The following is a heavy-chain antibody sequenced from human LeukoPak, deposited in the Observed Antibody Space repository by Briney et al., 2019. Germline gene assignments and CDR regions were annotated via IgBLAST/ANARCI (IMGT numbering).Heavy chain of an antibody. Sequence: AGGSLRLSCAASGFIFTSYSMNWVRQAPGKGLEWVSYISTGSDTIYYTDSVKGRFIISRDNAKNTLYVQMNSLRAEDTAVYYCARMGHDILVPSGMDVWGQGTTVTVSS. CDR1: GFIFTSYS. CDR3: ARMGHDILVPSGMDV. J-gene: IGHJ6*02. V-gene: IGHV3-48*04. D-gene: IGHD1-1*01. CDR2: ISTGSDTI.